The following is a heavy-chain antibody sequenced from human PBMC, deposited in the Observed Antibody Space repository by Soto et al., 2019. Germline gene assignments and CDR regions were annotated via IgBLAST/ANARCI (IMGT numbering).Heavy chain of an antibody. CDR3: AKLTGGSSWHPPDS. CDR2: ISSGSGSI. J-gene: IGHJ4*02. V-gene: IGHV3-48*04. CDR1: GFSFDSFS. D-gene: IGHD6-13*01. Sequence: GSLRLSCAASGFSFDSFSMDWVRQAPGKGLEWVSYISSGSGSIYYADSVKGRFTISRDNAKNSLSPQMNSLRAEDTAVYYCAKLTGGSSWHPPDSWGQGTLVTVSS.